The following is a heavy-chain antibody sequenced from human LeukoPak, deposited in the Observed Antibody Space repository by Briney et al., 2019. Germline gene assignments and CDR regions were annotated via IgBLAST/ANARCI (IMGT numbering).Heavy chain of an antibody. D-gene: IGHD2-15*01. V-gene: IGHV4-31*03. Sequence: SETLSLTRTVSGGSISSGGYYWSWIRQHPGKGLEWIGYIYYSGSTYYNPSLRSRVTISVDTSKNQFSLKLSSVTAADTAVYFCARRRVVVASTDGASGAFDIWGQGTMVTVSS. J-gene: IGHJ3*02. CDR1: GGSISSGGYY. CDR3: ARRRVVVASTDGASGAFDI. CDR2: IYYSGST.